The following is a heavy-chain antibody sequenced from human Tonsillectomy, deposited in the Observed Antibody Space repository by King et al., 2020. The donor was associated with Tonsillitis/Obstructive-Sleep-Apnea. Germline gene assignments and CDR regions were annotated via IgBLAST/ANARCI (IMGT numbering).Heavy chain of an antibody. Sequence: VQLVESGGGLVKPGGSLRLSCAASGFTFSDYYMSWIRQAPGKELEWVSYISRSGTIIYYADSVKGRFTISRDNAKNSLYLQMNSLRAEDTAVYYCARDWGRYYDSSGHPDAFDIWGQGTMVTVSS. V-gene: IGHV3-11*01. J-gene: IGHJ3*02. CDR1: GFTFSDYY. CDR2: ISRSGTII. D-gene: IGHD3-22*01. CDR3: ARDWGRYYDSSGHPDAFDI.